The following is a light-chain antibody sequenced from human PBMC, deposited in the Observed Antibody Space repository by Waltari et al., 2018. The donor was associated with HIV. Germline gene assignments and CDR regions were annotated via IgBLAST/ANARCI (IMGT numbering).Light chain of an antibody. CDR3: VLNLGRGIVV. V-gene: IGLV8-61*01. CDR1: SGSVSARHY. CDR2: STN. J-gene: IGLJ2*01. Sequence: QTVVTQEPSFSVYPGGTVTLPGGLSSGSVSARHYASWYQQIPGQAPLTLIHSTNTRSSGVPDRFSGSILGNKAALTITGAQADDESDYYCVLNLGRGIVVFGGGTKLSVL.